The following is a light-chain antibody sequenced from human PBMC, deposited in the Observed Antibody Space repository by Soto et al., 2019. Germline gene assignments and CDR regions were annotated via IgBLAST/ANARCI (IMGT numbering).Light chain of an antibody. CDR2: GAS. J-gene: IGKJ1*01. Sequence: EIVLTQSPGTLSLSPEERATLSCRASQSVSSGYLAWYQQKPGQAPRLLIYGASSRATGIPDRFSGSGSGTDFTLTISRLEPEDFAVYYCQQWGETFGPGTKVAIK. CDR1: QSVSSGY. CDR3: QQWGET. V-gene: IGKV3-20*01.